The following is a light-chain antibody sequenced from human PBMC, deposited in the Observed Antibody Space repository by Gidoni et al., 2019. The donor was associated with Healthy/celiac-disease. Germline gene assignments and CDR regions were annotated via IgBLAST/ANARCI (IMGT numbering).Light chain of an antibody. CDR1: QSVSSN. V-gene: IGKV3-15*01. J-gene: IGKJ2*01. CDR2: GAS. CDR3: QQYNNWPLYT. Sequence: EIVTTQSPATLSVSPGERATLSCRANQSVSSNLAWFQQKPGQAPRLLIYGASTRATGIPARFSGSGSGTEFTLTISSLQSEDFAVYYCQQYNNWPLYTFGQGTKLEIK.